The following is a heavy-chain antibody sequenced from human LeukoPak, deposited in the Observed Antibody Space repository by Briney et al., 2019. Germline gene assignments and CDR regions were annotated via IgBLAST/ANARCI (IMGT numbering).Heavy chain of an antibody. CDR1: GFTFSNYG. Sequence: TGGSLRLSCAASGFTFSNYGMHWVRQAPGKGLEWGAFIRLDGSNKYYADSVKGRFTISRDNSKNTLYLQMNSLRAEDTAVYYCAKNDYASGSYYYFDYWGQGTLVTVSS. CDR2: IRLDGSNK. V-gene: IGHV3-30*02. D-gene: IGHD3-10*01. J-gene: IGHJ4*02. CDR3: AKNDYASGSYYYFDY.